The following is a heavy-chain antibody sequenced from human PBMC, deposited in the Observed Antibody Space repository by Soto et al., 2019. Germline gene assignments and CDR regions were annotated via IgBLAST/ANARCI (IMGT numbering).Heavy chain of an antibody. CDR2: IDPSDSYT. J-gene: IGHJ5*02. V-gene: IGHV5-10-1*01. D-gene: IGHD1-26*01. CDR1: GYSFTSYW. CDR3: ASHVVGATTSQTNWCDP. Sequence: PGESLKISCKGSGYSFTSYWISWVRQMPGKGREWMGRIDPSDSYTNYSPSFQGHVTISADKSISTAYLQWSSLKASDTAMYYCASHVVGATTSQTNWCDPWGQGTLVTVSS.